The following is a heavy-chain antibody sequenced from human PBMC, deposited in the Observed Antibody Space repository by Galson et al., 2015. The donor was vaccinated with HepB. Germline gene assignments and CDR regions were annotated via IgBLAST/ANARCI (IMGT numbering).Heavy chain of an antibody. V-gene: IGHV3-23*01. CDR1: GFTFSNYA. D-gene: IGHD3-10*01. J-gene: IGHJ5*02. CDR3: ANRQYGAFGEGFDP. Sequence: SLRLSCAASGFTFSNYAMSWVRQAPGKGLEWVSGISGSGGSTNYADSVKGRFTISRDNSKNTLYLQMNSLRAEDTGVYYCANRQYGAFGEGFDPWGQGTLVTVST. CDR2: ISGSGGST.